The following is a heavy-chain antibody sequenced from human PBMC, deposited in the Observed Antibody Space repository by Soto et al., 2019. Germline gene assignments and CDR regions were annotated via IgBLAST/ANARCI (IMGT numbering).Heavy chain of an antibody. J-gene: IGHJ4*02. CDR2: ITSKNDGGTT. D-gene: IGHD3-10*01. Sequence: EVPLVESGGGFVKPGGSLRLSCAASGFTFTNAWMNWVRQAPGKGLEWVGRITSKNDGGTTDYAAPVKDRFTISRDDSKNTLYLQMNSLKAEDTAVYYCITDGSFGYWGQGTLVIVSS. CDR1: GFTFTNAW. CDR3: ITDGSFGY. V-gene: IGHV3-15*07.